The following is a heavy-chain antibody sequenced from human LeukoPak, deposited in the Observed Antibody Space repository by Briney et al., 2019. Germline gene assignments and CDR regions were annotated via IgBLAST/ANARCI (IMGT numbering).Heavy chain of an antibody. CDR1: GFTFSDYY. Sequence: GGSLRLSCAASGFTFSDYYMSWIRQAPGKGLEWVSYISSSGSTIYYADSVKGRFTISRDNAKNSLYLQMNSLRAEDTAVYYCASNRNYGVFDYWGQGTLVTVSS. CDR2: ISSSGSTI. V-gene: IGHV3-11*01. CDR3: ASNRNYGVFDY. J-gene: IGHJ4*02. D-gene: IGHD1-7*01.